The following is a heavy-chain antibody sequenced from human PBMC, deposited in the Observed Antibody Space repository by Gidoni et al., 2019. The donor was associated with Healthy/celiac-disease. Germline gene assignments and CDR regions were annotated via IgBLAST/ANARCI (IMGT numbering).Heavy chain of an antibody. D-gene: IGHD2-15*01. Sequence: EVQLVESGGGLVKPGGSLRLSCAASGFTFSSYSMNWVRQAPGKGLEWVSSISSSSSYIYYADSVKGRFTISRDNAKNSLYLQMNSLRAEDTAVYYCARGLGYCSGGSCFYYYYGMDVWGQGTTVTVSS. CDR2: ISSSSSYI. CDR1: GFTFSSYS. CDR3: ARGLGYCSGGSCFYYYYGMDV. J-gene: IGHJ6*02. V-gene: IGHV3-21*01.